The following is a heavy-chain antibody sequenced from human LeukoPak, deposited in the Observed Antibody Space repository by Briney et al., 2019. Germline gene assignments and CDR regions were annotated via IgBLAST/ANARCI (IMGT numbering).Heavy chain of an antibody. D-gene: IGHD3-10*01. CDR2: IYPGDSDT. Sequence: GESLKISCKGSGYSFTSYWIGWVRQMPGKGLEWMGIIYPGDSDTRYSPSFQGQVTISADKSISTAYLQWSSLKASDTAMYYCASTMVPGALSAAFDIWGQGTMVTVSS. V-gene: IGHV5-51*01. CDR3: ASTMVPGALSAAFDI. CDR1: GYSFTSYW. J-gene: IGHJ3*02.